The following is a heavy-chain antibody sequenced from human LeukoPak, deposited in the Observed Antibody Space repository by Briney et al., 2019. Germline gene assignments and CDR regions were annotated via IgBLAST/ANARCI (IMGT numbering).Heavy chain of an antibody. V-gene: IGHV4-59*01. CDR1: GGSISSYY. CDR2: IYYSGST. J-gene: IGHJ4*02. Sequence: PSETLSLTCTVSGGSISSYYWSWIWQPPGKGLEWIGYIYYSGSTNYNPSLKSRVTISVDTSKNQFSLKLSSVTAADTAVYYCAGAGYSYGYLFDYRGQGTLVTVSS. CDR3: AGAGYSYGYLFDY. D-gene: IGHD5-18*01.